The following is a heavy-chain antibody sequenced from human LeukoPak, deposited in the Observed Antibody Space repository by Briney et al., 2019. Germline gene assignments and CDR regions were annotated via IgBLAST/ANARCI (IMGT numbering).Heavy chain of an antibody. D-gene: IGHD1-14*01. CDR3: ARDLSIPPTQYYFDY. J-gene: IGHJ4*02. Sequence: SVKVSCKASGGTFSSYAMSWVRQAPGQGLEWMGEIIPIFGTANYAQKFQGRVTITTDESTSTAYMELSSLRSEDTAVYYCARDLSIPPTQYYFDYWGQGTLVTVSS. CDR2: IIPIFGTA. V-gene: IGHV1-69*05. CDR1: GGTFSSYA.